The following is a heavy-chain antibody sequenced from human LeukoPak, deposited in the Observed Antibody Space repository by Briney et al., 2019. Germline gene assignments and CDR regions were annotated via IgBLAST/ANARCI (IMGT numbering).Heavy chain of an antibody. J-gene: IGHJ5*02. D-gene: IGHD4-17*01. Sequence: KPGGSLRLSCAASGFTFSSYSMNWVRQAPGKGLEWVSCISSGSNYIHYADSVKGRFTISRDNAKNSLYLQMNSLRAEDTAVYYCARGGTTVTNTWFDPWGQGTLVTVSS. CDR3: ARGGTTVTNTWFDP. CDR2: ISSGSNYI. V-gene: IGHV3-21*01. CDR1: GFTFSSYS.